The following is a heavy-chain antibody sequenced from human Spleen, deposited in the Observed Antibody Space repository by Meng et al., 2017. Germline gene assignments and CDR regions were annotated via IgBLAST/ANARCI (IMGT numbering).Heavy chain of an antibody. CDR2: IKQDGSEK. V-gene: IGHV3-7*01. Sequence: GGSLRLSCAASGFTFSSYWMSWVRQAPGKGLEWVANIKQDGSEKYYVDSVKGRFTISRDNAKNSLYLQMNSLRAEDTALYYCARDSSSALPGGYDIWGQGTMVTVSS. CDR1: GFTFSSYW. J-gene: IGHJ3*02. D-gene: IGHD3-9*01. CDR3: ARDSSSALPGGYDI.